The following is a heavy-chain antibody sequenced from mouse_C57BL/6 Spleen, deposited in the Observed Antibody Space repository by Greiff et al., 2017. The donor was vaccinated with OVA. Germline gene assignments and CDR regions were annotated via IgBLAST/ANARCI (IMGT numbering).Heavy chain of an antibody. CDR3: ARSDGYCGSFAY. CDR1: GYTFTSHW. D-gene: IGHD2-3*01. J-gene: IGHJ3*01. Sequence: VKLMESGPELVRPGASVKISCKAPGYTFTSHWMQWVRQRPGQGLVWIGEIFPGSGSTYYNEKFKGRATLTVDTSSSTAYMQLSSLTSEDAAVYFCARSDGYCGSFAYWGQGTLVTVSA. V-gene: IGHV1-56*01. CDR2: IFPGSGST.